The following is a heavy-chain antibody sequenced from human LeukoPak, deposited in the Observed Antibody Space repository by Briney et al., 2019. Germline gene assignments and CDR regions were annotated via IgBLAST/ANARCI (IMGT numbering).Heavy chain of an antibody. CDR2: ISYDGSRI. Sequence: PGRSLRLSCAASGFTFSSSGMHCVRQAPGKGLEWVAVISYDGSRIYYADSVKGRFTVSRDNSKSTLNLQMNSLRAEDTAVYYCVKDRSSSWSFDYWGQGTLVTVSS. CDR3: VKDRSSSWSFDY. V-gene: IGHV3-30*18. J-gene: IGHJ4*02. CDR1: GFTFSSSG. D-gene: IGHD6-13*01.